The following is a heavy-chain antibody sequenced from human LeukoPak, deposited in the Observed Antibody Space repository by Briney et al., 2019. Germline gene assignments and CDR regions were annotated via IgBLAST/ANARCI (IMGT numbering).Heavy chain of an antibody. J-gene: IGHJ5*02. Sequence: SETLSLTCAVYGGSFSGYYWSWIRQPPGKGLEWIGEINHSGSTNYNPSLKSRVTISVDTSKNQFSLKLSSVTAADTAVYYCAGAYDFWGGFFDPWGQGTLVTVSS. CDR3: AGAYDFWGGFFDP. CDR1: GGSFSGYY. V-gene: IGHV4-34*01. D-gene: IGHD3-3*01. CDR2: INHSGST.